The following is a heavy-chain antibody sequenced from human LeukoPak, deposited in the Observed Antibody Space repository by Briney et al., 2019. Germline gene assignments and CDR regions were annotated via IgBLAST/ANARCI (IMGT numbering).Heavy chain of an antibody. Sequence: ASVKVSCKASGYTFTGYYVHWVRQAPGQGLEWMGWINPNSGGTNYAQKFQGRVTMTRDTSISTAYMELSRLRSDDTAVYYCAREYSSSSGLDYWGQGTLVTVSS. V-gene: IGHV1-2*02. J-gene: IGHJ4*02. D-gene: IGHD6-6*01. CDR3: AREYSSSSGLDY. CDR1: GYTFTGYY. CDR2: INPNSGGT.